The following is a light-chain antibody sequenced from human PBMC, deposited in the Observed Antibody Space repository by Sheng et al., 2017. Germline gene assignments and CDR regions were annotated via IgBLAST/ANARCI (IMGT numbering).Light chain of an antibody. CDR1: QSVSSN. CDR3: LQFNNWPPWT. Sequence: EIVMTQSPATLSVSPGERATLSCRASQSVSSNLAWYQQKPGQAPRLLIFDASTRATGIPAKFSGSGSGTEFTLTISSLQSEDFAVYYCLQFNNWPPWTFGQGTRVEIK. J-gene: IGKJ1*01. CDR2: DAS. V-gene: IGKV3-15*01.